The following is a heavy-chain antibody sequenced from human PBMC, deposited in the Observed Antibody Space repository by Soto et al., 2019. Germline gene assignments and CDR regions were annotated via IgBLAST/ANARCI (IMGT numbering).Heavy chain of an antibody. CDR3: ARTYYDRSGISNWFDP. CDR2: IYYTKSA. Sequence: PSEILPLPCTVSYGSIISYYWGWIRQHPGKGLEWIGSIYYTKSAYYNTSLKSRVTISVDTSKNQFSLKLSSVTAADTAVYYCARTYYDRSGISNWFDPWGQGTLVTVSS. V-gene: IGHV4-39*01. CDR1: YGSIISYY. J-gene: IGHJ5*02. D-gene: IGHD3-16*01.